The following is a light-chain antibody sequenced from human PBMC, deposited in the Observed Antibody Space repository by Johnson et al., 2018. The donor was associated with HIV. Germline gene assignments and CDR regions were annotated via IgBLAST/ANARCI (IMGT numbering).Light chain of an antibody. CDR1: SSNIGNNY. CDR2: DNN. V-gene: IGLV1-51*01. CDR3: GTWDSSLSAGV. J-gene: IGLJ1*01. Sequence: QSVLTQPPSVSAAPGQRVSISCSGSSSNIGNNYVSWYQQVPGTAPKLLIHDNNKRPSGIPDRFSGSKSGTSATLGITGLQTGDEADYYCGTWDSSLSAGVFGTGTNVTVL.